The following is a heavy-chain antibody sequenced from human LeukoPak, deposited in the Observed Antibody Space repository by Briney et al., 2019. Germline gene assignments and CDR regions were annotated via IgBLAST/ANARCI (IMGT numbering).Heavy chain of an antibody. CDR1: GFTFSSYA. CDR2: ISGSGGST. V-gene: IGHV3-23*01. D-gene: IGHD3-3*01. J-gene: IGHJ1*01. Sequence: GGSLRLSCAASGFTFSSYAMSWVRQAPGKGLEWVSAISGSGGSTYYADSVKGRFTISRDNSKNTLYLQMNSLRAEDTAVYYCAKDQGEEYYDFWSGPIQHCGQGTLVTVSS. CDR3: AKDQGEEYYDFWSGPIQH.